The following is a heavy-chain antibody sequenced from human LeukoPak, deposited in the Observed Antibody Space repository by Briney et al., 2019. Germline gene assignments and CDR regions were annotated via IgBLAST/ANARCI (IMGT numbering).Heavy chain of an antibody. J-gene: IGHJ2*01. CDR3: AGTDYGDYVWYFDL. D-gene: IGHD4-17*01. V-gene: IGHV4-59*08. CDR2: IYYSGST. Sequence: PSETLSLTCTVSGGSISSYYWSWIRQPPGKGLEWIGYIYYSGSTNYNPSLKSRVTISVDTSKNQFSLKLSSVTAADTAVYYCAGTDYGDYVWYFDLWGRGTLVTVSS. CDR1: GGSISSYY.